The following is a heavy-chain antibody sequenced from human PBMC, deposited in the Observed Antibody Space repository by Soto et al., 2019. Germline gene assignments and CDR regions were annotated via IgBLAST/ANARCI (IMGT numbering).Heavy chain of an antibody. CDR2: IDWDDDK. D-gene: IGHD5-18*01. CDR3: ARTKGYSYGFTYYYYYMDV. Sequence: ASGPTLVNPTQTLTLTCTFSGFSLSTSGMCVSWIRQPPGKALEWLARIDWDDDKYYSTSLKTRLTISKDTSKNQVVLTMTNMDPVDTATYYCARTKGYSYGFTYYYYYMDVWGKGTTVTVSS. CDR1: GFSLSTSGMC. J-gene: IGHJ6*03. V-gene: IGHV2-70*11.